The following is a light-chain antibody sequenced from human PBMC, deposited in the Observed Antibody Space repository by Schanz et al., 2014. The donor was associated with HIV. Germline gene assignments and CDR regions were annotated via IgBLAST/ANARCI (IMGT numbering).Light chain of an antibody. CDR2: KDS. CDR3: ASWDLSVNNWV. CDR1: VLAKKY. V-gene: IGLV3-27*01. Sequence: SYELTQPSSVSVSPGQTARITCSGDVLAKKYARWFQQKPGQAPVMVIYKDSERPSGIPERFSGSQSGTSASLAISGLRSDDEADYYCASWDLSVNNWVFGGGTKLTVL. J-gene: IGLJ3*02.